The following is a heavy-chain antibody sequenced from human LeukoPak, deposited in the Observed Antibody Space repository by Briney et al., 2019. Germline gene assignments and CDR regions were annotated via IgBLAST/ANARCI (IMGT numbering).Heavy chain of an antibody. V-gene: IGHV3-30-3*01. Sequence: GGSLRLSCAASGFTFSSYAMHWVRQAPGKGLEWVAVISYDGSNKSYADSVKGRFTISRDNSKNTLYLQMNSLRAKETAVYYCARYGDSSVYYSADAFDIWGQGTMVTVSS. CDR1: GFTFSSYA. D-gene: IGHD3-22*01. CDR3: ARYGDSSVYYSADAFDI. J-gene: IGHJ3*02. CDR2: ISYDGSNK.